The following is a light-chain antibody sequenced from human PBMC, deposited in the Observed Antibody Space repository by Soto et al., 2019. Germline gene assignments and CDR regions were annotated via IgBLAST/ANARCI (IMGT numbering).Light chain of an antibody. CDR1: QNIRNN. Sequence: EIVMTQSPSTLSVSPGESATLSCRSSQNIRNNLAWYQQKPGQAPRLLFSDTSTRATTVPARFNGSGSGTEFSLAISNLQSEDFATYYCQQYNDWPRTFGQGTKVDIK. CDR2: DTS. J-gene: IGKJ1*01. V-gene: IGKV3-15*01. CDR3: QQYNDWPRT.